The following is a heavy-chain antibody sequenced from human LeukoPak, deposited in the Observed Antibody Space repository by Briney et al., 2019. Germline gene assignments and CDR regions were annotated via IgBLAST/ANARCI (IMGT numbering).Heavy chain of an antibody. V-gene: IGHV3-21*01. CDR3: ARSRGYYCSAGSCYYPSDY. D-gene: IGHD2-15*01. J-gene: IGHJ4*02. CDR1: GFSFGSYS. Sequence: GGSLRLSCAVSGFSFGSYSMNWVRQAPGKGLEWVSSISSSSSYIYYADSVKGRFTISRDNAKKSLYVQMNSLRAEDTAVYYCARSRGYYCSAGSCYYPSDYWGQGTLVTVSS. CDR2: ISSSSSYI.